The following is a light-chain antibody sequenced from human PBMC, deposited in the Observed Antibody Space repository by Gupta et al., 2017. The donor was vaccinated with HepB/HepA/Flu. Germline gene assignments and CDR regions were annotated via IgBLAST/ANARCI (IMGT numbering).Light chain of an antibody. CDR3: SSYTSSSTWV. CDR1: SSDVGGYDH. Sequence: QSALTQLASVSGILGQSITISCTGTSSDVGGYDHVSWYQQHPGNAAKLMIYDVRNRPSGVYNRFSGSKSGNTASLTISGLQAEDEADYYCSSYTSSSTWVFGGGTKVTVL. CDR2: DVR. J-gene: IGLJ3*02. V-gene: IGLV2-14*03.